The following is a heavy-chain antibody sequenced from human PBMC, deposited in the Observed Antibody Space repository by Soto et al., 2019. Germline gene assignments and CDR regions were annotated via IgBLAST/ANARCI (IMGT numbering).Heavy chain of an antibody. Sequence: PSETLSLTCTVSGGSISSYYWSWIRQPPGKGLEWIGYIYYSGSTNYNPSLKSRVTISVDTSKNQFSLKLSSVTAADTAVYYCARFAAAEVGYFDYWGQGTLVTVSS. D-gene: IGHD6-13*01. CDR2: IYYSGST. J-gene: IGHJ4*02. V-gene: IGHV4-59*13. CDR3: ARFAAAEVGYFDY. CDR1: GGSISSYY.